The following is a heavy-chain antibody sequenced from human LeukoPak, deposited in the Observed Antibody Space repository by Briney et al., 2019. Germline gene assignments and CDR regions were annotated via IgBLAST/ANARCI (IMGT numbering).Heavy chain of an antibody. Sequence: ASVKVSCKASGYTFTSYDINWVRQATGQGLEWMGWMNPNSGNTGYAQKFQGRVTMTRNTSISTAYMELSSLRSEDTAVYYCARAGPSWLVTGGYFQHWGQGTLVTVSS. D-gene: IGHD6-19*01. V-gene: IGHV1-8*01. CDR2: MNPNSGNT. CDR1: GYTFTSYD. CDR3: ARAGPSWLVTGGYFQH. J-gene: IGHJ1*01.